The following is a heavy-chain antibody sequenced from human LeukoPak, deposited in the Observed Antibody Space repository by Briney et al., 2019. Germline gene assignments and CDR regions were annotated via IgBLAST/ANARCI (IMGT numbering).Heavy chain of an antibody. CDR3: AKTRENYYGPGYGMDV. D-gene: IGHD3-10*01. CDR1: GFTFSSYG. CDR2: ISYDGSDE. J-gene: IGHJ6*02. V-gene: IGHV3-30*18. Sequence: GGSLRLSCAASGFTFSSYGMHCVRQAPGKGLEWVAVISYDGSDEYYADSVKGRFTISRDNSKNTLYLQVNSLRAEDTAVYYCAKTRENYYGPGYGMDVWGQGTTVTVSS.